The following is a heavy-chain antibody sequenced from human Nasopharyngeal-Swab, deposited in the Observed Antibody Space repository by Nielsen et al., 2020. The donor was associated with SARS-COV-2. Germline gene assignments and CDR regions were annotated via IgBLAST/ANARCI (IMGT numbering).Heavy chain of an antibody. J-gene: IGHJ4*02. Sequence: WIRQPPGKGLEWIGYIYYSESTNYNPSLKSRVTISVDTSKNQFSLKLSSVTAADTAVYYCARGRAAAVDYWGQGTLVTVSS. V-gene: IGHV4-59*01. D-gene: IGHD6-13*01. CDR3: ARGRAAAVDY. CDR2: IYYSEST.